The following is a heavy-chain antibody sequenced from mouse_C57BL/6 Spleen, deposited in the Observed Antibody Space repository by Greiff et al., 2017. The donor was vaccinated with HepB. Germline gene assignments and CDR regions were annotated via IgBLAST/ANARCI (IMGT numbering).Heavy chain of an antibody. CDR3: ARGTTVVPYYYAMDY. V-gene: IGHV1-69*01. J-gene: IGHJ4*01. D-gene: IGHD1-1*01. Sequence: VQLQQSGAELVMPGASVKLSCKASGYTFTSYWMHWVKQRPGQGLEWIGEIDPSDSYTNYNQKFKGKSTLTVDKSSSTAYMPLSSLTSEDSAVYYCARGTTVVPYYYAMDYWGHRTSVTVSS. CDR1: GYTFTSYW. CDR2: IDPSDSYT.